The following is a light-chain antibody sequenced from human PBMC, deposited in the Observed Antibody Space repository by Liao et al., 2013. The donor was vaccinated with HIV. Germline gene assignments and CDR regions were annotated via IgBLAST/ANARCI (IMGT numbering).Light chain of an antibody. J-gene: IGLJ1*01. Sequence: SYALTQPPSVSVAPGKTARMTCGGDDIGGKSVHWYQQQPGQAPVLVITYDTERPSGIPERFSASNSGNTATLTISRVEAGDEADYYCQVWDTTSDHPYVFGTGTKVTVL. V-gene: IGLV3-21*04. CDR3: QVWDTTSDHPYV. CDR2: YDT. CDR1: DIGGKS.